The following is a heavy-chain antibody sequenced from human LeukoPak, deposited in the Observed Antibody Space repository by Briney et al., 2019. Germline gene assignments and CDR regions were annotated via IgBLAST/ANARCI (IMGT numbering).Heavy chain of an antibody. CDR3: ARAFSSGWYPYSIGGLWFDY. Sequence: SETLSLTCTGSGGSISSYYWSWIRQPPGKGLEWIGYIYYTGSTNYNPSLKSRVTISVDTSKNQFSLKLSSVTAADTAVYYCARAFSSGWYPYSIGGLWFDYWGQGTLVTVSS. D-gene: IGHD6-19*01. V-gene: IGHV4-59*01. CDR1: GGSISSYY. J-gene: IGHJ4*02. CDR2: IYYTGST.